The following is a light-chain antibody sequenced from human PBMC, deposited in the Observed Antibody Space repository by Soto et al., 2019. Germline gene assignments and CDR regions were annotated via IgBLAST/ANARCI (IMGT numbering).Light chain of an antibody. V-gene: IGKV1-8*01. CDR1: QGISSY. Sequence: AIRMTQSPSSLSASTGDRVTITCRASQGISSYLAWYQQKPGKAPKLLIYAASSLQSGVPSRFSGSGSGTDFTLTISSLQPEDFATYYCQQYNSYSYTFGQGTKVDIK. J-gene: IGKJ2*01. CDR3: QQYNSYSYT. CDR2: AAS.